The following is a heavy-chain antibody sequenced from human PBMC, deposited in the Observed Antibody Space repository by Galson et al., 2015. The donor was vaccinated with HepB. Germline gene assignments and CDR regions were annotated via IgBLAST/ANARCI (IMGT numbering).Heavy chain of an antibody. CDR1: GGTFSSYA. V-gene: IGHV1-69*13. CDR2: IIPMFGAA. Sequence: SVKVSCKASGGTFSSYAISWLRQAPGQGLEWMGGIIPMFGAANYAQKFQGRVTITADESTSTAYMQLSSLRSEDTAVYYCAREELGYCSGGRCYWFDPWGQGTLVTVSS. D-gene: IGHD2-15*01. CDR3: AREELGYCSGGRCYWFDP. J-gene: IGHJ5*02.